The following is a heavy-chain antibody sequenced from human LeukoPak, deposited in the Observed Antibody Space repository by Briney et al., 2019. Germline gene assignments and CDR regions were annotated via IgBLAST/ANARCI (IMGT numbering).Heavy chain of an antibody. V-gene: IGHV3-53*01. D-gene: IGHD1-14*01. CDR2: IYSGGST. CDR3: AREKPGVYYYYGMDV. Sequence: GGSLRLSCAVSGFTFSKYWMSWVRQAPGKGLEWVSVIYSGGSTYYADSVKGRFTISRDNSKNTLYLQMNSLRAEDTAVYYCAREKPGVYYYYGMDVWGQGTTVTVSS. CDR1: GFTFSKYW. J-gene: IGHJ6*02.